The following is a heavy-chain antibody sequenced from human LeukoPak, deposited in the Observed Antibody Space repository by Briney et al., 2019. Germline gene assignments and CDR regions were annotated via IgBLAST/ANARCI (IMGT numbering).Heavy chain of an antibody. D-gene: IGHD4-17*01. CDR1: GFTFSSYA. CDR3: AKANYGDYVGGSGSYPAYYFDY. Sequence: GGSLRLSCAASGFTFSSYAMSWVRQAPGKGLEWVSAISGSGGSTYYADSVKGRFTISRDNSKNTRYLQMNSLRAEDTAVYYCAKANYGDYVGGSGSYPAYYFDYWGQGTLVTVSS. J-gene: IGHJ4*02. CDR2: ISGSGGST. V-gene: IGHV3-23*01.